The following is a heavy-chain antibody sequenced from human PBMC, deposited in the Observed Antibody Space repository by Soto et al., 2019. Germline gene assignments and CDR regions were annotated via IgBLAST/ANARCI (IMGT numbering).Heavy chain of an antibody. CDR3: ARGGGYSYGYEAVDY. CDR1: GGTFSSYA. D-gene: IGHD5-18*01. J-gene: IGHJ4*02. CDR2: IIPIFGTA. Sequence: GASVKVSCKASGGTFSSYAISWVRQAPGQGLEWMGGIIPIFGTANYAQKFQGRVTITADESTSTAYMELSSLRSEDTAVYYCARGGGYSYGYEAVDYWGQGTLVTVSS. V-gene: IGHV1-69*13.